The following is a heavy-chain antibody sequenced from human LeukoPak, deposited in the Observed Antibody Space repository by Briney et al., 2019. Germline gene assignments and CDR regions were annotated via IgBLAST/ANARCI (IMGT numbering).Heavy chain of an antibody. D-gene: IGHD2-2*01. Sequence: PSETLSLTCAVYGGSFSGYFWTWFRQPPAKGLEWIGEINHRGSTNYNPSLKSRVTISVDTSKNQFSLKLSSVTAADTAVYYCAKGYCSSTSCYGRLFDYWGQGTLVTVSS. J-gene: IGHJ4*02. CDR1: GGSFSGYF. CDR3: AKGYCSSTSCYGRLFDY. CDR2: INHRGST. V-gene: IGHV4-34*01.